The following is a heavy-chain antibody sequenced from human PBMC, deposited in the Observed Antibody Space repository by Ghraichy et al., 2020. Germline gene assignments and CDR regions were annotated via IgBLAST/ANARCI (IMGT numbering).Heavy chain of an antibody. CDR3: AKWSRLIYFYGMDV. D-gene: IGHD3-3*01. CDR1: GFTFSRYG. V-gene: IGHV3-33*06. Sequence: GESLNISCVASGFTFSRYGMHWVRQAPGKGLEWVAAIWYDGSQKYHAESVEGRFTIARDNSKNTLYLQMNSLRAEDTAVYYCAKWSRLIYFYGMDVWGQGTAVTVSS. J-gene: IGHJ6*02. CDR2: IWYDGSQK.